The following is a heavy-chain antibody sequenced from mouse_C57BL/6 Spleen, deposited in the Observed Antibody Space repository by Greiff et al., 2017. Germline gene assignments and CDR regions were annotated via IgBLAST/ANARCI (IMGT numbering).Heavy chain of an antibody. D-gene: IGHD1-1*01. CDR3: ASITTVVATGAMDY. Sequence: QVQLKESGPELVKPGASVKISCKASGYAFSSSWMNWVKQRPGKGLEWIGRIYPGDGDTNYNGKFKGKATLTADKSSNTTYMQLSSLTSEDSSVYFCASITTVVATGAMDYWGQGTSVTVSS. CDR1: GYAFSSSW. V-gene: IGHV1-82*01. J-gene: IGHJ4*01. CDR2: IYPGDGDT.